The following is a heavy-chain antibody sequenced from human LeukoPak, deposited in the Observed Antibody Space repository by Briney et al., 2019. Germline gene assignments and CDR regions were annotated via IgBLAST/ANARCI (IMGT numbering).Heavy chain of an antibody. D-gene: IGHD5-24*01. V-gene: IGHV3-7*04. CDR1: GFTFSLYW. Sequence: GGSLRLSCAASGFTFSLYWMNWVRQAPGKGLEWVANIKQDGSKKSYVDSVKGRFTISRDNAKNSLYLQMNSLRAEDTAIYYCTRVGYIDEGIDYWGQGTLVTVSS. J-gene: IGHJ4*02. CDR3: TRVGYIDEGIDY. CDR2: IKQDGSKK.